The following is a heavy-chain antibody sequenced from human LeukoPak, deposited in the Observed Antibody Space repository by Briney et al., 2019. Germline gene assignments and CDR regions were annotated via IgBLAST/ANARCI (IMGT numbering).Heavy chain of an antibody. D-gene: IGHD6-19*01. CDR1: GFAFSFFA. Sequence: GGSLRLSCEASGFAFSFFAMSWLRQAPGKGLERVSTINANSGTRSYAASVRGRFTISRDNSKNTLYLQLSTLRADDTAVYYCAKPISGGLAVTADWFAPWGQGTLVVVSS. J-gene: IGHJ5*01. CDR3: AKPISGGLAVTADWFAP. V-gene: IGHV3-23*01. CDR2: INANSGTR.